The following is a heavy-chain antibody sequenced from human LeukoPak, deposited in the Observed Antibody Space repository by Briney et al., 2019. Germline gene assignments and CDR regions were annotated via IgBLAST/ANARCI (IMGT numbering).Heavy chain of an antibody. CDR3: AREGYCSGGSCYSALAFDY. J-gene: IGHJ4*02. CDR1: GFTFSSYW. D-gene: IGHD2-15*01. CDR2: IKQDGSEK. V-gene: IGHV3-7*01. Sequence: GGSLRLSCAASGFTFSSYWMSGVRQAPGKGLEGVANIKQDGSEKYYVDSVKGRFTISRDNAKNSLYLQMNSLRAEDTAVYYSAREGYCSGGSCYSALAFDYWGQGTLVTVSS.